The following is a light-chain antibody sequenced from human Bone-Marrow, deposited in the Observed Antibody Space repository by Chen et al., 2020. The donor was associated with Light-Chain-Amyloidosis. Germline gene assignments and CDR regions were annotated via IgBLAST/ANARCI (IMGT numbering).Light chain of an antibody. J-gene: IGLJ2*01. Sequence: VLTQPSSVSVAPGQSVTIYCTGSTSNIGAGFGINWYQQLPGIAPKLLISGNNNRPSGVPDRFSGSKSGTSASLAITRLQSEDEGDYYCQSYDSSLSGVVFGGGTKLTVL. V-gene: IGLV1-40*01. CDR3: QSYDSSLSGVV. CDR2: GNN. CDR1: TSNIGAGFG.